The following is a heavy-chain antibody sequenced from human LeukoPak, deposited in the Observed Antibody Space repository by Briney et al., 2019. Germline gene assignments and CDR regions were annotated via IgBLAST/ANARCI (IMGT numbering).Heavy chain of an antibody. D-gene: IGHD3-3*01. V-gene: IGHV4-34*01. Sequence: PSETLSLTCTVSGGSISSYYWSWIRQPPGKGLEWIGEINHSGSTNYNPSLKSRVTISVDTSKNQFSLTLSSVTAADTAVYYCARAKDYDFWSGYYYYYYGMDVWGQGTTVTVSS. CDR3: ARAKDYDFWSGYYYYYYGMDV. CDR2: INHSGST. J-gene: IGHJ6*02. CDR1: GGSISSYY.